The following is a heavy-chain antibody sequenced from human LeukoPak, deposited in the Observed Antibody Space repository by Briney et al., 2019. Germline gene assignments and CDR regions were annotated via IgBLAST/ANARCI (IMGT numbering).Heavy chain of an antibody. CDR2: IRSDGSTT. V-gene: IGHV3-74*01. J-gene: IGHJ4*02. Sequence: PGGSLRLSCAASGFTFSSDWMHWVRQAPGKGLVWVSHIRSDGSTTTYADSVKGRFTISRDNAKNTLYLQMNSLRAEDTAVYYCARLVAGTGNYWGQGTLVTVSS. CDR3: ARLVAGTGNY. D-gene: IGHD6-19*01. CDR1: GFTFSSDW.